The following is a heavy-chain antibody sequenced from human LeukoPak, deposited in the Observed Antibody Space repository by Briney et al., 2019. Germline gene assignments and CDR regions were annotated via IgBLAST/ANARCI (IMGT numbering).Heavy chain of an antibody. CDR3: ARDVDIVATKDYYYYGMDV. D-gene: IGHD5-12*01. J-gene: IGHJ6*02. CDR1: GYTFTGYY. Sequence: SVKVSCKASGYTFTGYYIHWVRQAPGQGLEWMGGIIPIFGTANYAQKFQGRVTITADESTSTAYMELSSLRSVDTAVYYCARDVDIVATKDYYYYGMDVWGQGTTVTVSS. V-gene: IGHV1-69*13. CDR2: IIPIFGTA.